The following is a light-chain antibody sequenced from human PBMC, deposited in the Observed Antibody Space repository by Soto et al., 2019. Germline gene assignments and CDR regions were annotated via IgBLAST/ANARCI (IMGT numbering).Light chain of an antibody. V-gene: IGKV3-11*01. Sequence: EIVLTQSPATLSLSPGQRATLSCRASQSVSSYLAWYQQKPGQAPRLLIYDASNRATGIPARFSGSGSGTDFTLTISSLEPEDFAVYYCQHRTDWPLTFGGGTKVEIK. CDR1: QSVSSY. CDR3: QHRTDWPLT. J-gene: IGKJ4*01. CDR2: DAS.